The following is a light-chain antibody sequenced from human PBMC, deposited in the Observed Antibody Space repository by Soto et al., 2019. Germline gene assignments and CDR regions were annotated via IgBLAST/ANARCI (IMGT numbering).Light chain of an antibody. CDR1: QSVGRDY. Sequence: EIVLTQSPGTLSMSPGERATLSCRASQSVGRDYLAWFQQKPGQAPRLFIYDASTRATGIPDRFSGSGSGTDFNLTFSRLEPEDFAVYFCHQYATSPLTFGGGTKVEF. J-gene: IGKJ4*01. CDR2: DAS. V-gene: IGKV3-20*01. CDR3: HQYATSPLT.